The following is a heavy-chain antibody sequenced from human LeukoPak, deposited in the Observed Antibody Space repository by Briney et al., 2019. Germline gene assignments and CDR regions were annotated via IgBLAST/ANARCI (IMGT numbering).Heavy chain of an antibody. CDR1: GFTFSSYS. CDR3: ARDGSDTAMVTVDY. J-gene: IGHJ4*02. Sequence: GGSLRLFCAASGFTFSSYSMNWVRQAPGKGLEWVSSISSSSSYIYYADSVKGRFTISRDNAKNSLYLQMNSLRAEDTAVYYCARDGSDTAMVTVDYWGQGTLVTVSS. CDR2: ISSSSSYI. D-gene: IGHD5-18*01. V-gene: IGHV3-21*01.